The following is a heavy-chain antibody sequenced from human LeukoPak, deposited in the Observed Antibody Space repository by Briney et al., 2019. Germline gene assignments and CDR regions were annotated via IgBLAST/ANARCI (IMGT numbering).Heavy chain of an antibody. Sequence: GRSLRLSCAASGFTFRSYAMHWVRQAPGTGLEWVSFISYDGNNQYYADSVKGRFTISRDNSKNTLCLQMNSLRTEDTAVYYCAKDAGDQGYFDYWGQGTLVTVSS. D-gene: IGHD3-16*01. J-gene: IGHJ4*02. V-gene: IGHV3-30*04. CDR3: AKDAGDQGYFDY. CDR1: GFTFRSYA. CDR2: ISYDGNNQ.